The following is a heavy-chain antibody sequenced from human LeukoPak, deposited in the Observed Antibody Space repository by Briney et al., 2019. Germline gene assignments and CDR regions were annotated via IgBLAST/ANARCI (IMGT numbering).Heavy chain of an antibody. D-gene: IGHD1-26*01. V-gene: IGHV1-8*01. J-gene: IGHJ5*02. CDR2: MNSETGNT. Sequence: GASVKVSCKASGYTFTSHDINWVRQATGQGLEWMGWMNSETGNTGYAQKFQGRVTMTRDTSISTAYMELSSLTFEDTAVYYCMRVAGAAGRDWFDPWGQGTLVTVSS. CDR1: GYTFTSHD. CDR3: MRVAGAAGRDWFDP.